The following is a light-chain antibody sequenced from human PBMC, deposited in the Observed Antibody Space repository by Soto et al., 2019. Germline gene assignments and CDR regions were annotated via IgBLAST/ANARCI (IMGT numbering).Light chain of an antibody. CDR3: AAWDDSLNAYV. J-gene: IGLJ1*01. CDR1: NSNIGSNT. CDR2: SDN. Sequence: QSVLTQPPSASGTPGQRVTISCSGSNSNIGSNTVNWYQQLPGTAPRILIYSDNQRPPGVPERFSGSKSGTSASLAIVGLQSEDEADYYCAAWDDSLNAYVFGTGTKVTVL. V-gene: IGLV1-44*01.